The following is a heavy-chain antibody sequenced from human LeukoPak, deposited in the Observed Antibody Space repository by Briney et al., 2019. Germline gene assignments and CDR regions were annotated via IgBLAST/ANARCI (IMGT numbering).Heavy chain of an antibody. J-gene: IGHJ4*02. D-gene: IGHD3-16*01. V-gene: IGHV3-23*01. CDR3: AKGARDYVWGALTTDFDY. CDR2: ISGSGGST. CDR1: GFIFSSYA. Sequence: GGSLRLSCAASGFIFSSYAMSWVRQAPGKGLEWVSGISGSGGSTYYAGSVKGRFTISRDNSKNTLYLQMNSLRAEDTALYYCAKGARDYVWGALTTDFDYWGQGTLVTISS.